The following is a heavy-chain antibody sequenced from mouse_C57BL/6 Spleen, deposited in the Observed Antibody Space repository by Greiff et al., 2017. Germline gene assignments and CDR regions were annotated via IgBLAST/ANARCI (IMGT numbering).Heavy chain of an antibody. V-gene: IGHV5-17*01. J-gene: IGHJ4*01. CDR1: GFTFSDYG. CDR3: ANYYGSSWGYYAMYY. CDR2: ISSGSSTI. D-gene: IGHD1-1*01. Sequence: EVKLVESGGGLVKPGGSLKLACAASGFTFSDYGMHWVRQAPEKGLEWVAYISSGSSTIYYADTVNGRFTISRDNAKNTLFLPMTSLGSEDTAMYYCANYYGSSWGYYAMYYWGQGTSVTVSS.